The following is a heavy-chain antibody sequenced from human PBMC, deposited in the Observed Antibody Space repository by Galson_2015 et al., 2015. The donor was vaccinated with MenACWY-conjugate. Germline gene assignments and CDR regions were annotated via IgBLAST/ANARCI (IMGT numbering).Heavy chain of an antibody. CDR3: AIGQCGMDV. CDR1: GFTFRNYA. D-gene: IGHD4-11*01. V-gene: IGHV3-7*03. CDR2: IRKDGSEK. J-gene: IGHJ6*01. Sequence: SLRLSCAASGFTFRNYAMSWVRQAPGKGLEWVATIRKDGSEKYYADSVKGRFTISRDNTKNSMYLQMNSLRAEDTAVYYCAIGQCGMDVWGQGATLTASS.